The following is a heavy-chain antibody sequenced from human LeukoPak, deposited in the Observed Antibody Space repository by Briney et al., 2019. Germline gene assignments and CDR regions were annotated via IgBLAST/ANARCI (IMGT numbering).Heavy chain of an antibody. D-gene: IGHD3-22*01. CDR2: IYTSGST. Sequence: SETLSLTCAVYGGSFSGYYWSWIRQPAGKGLEWIGRIYTSGSTNYNPSLKSRVTMSVDTSKNQFSLKLSSVPAADTAVYYCARESYDSSGYYPVYWGQGTLVTVSS. CDR3: ARESYDSSGYYPVY. V-gene: IGHV4-4*07. CDR1: GGSFSGYY. J-gene: IGHJ4*02.